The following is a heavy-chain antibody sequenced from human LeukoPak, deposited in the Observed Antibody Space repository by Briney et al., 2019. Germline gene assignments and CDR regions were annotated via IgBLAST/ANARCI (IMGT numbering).Heavy chain of an antibody. CDR2: IWYDGSAQ. Sequence: PGGSLRLSCAASEFSISSSAMHWVRQAPGKGLEWVAAIWYDGSAQYYADSVKGRFTISRDNSKNTLYLQMNSLRAEDTAVYYCAKVISRYDRSGYYLGGFYYWGQEALVTVSS. J-gene: IGHJ4*02. CDR1: EFSISSSA. V-gene: IGHV3-33*06. D-gene: IGHD3-22*01. CDR3: AKVISRYDRSGYYLGGFYY.